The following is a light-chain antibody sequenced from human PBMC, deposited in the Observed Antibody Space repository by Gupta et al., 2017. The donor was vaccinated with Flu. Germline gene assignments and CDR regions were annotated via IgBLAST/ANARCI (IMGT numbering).Light chain of an antibody. CDR2: DDS. J-gene: IGLJ1*01. CDR1: NLGSKS. V-gene: IGLV3-21*02. CDR3: QVWDSSSDLNYV. Sequence: SYVLPQPPSVSVAPAQTARHTCGGNNLGSKSVHWYQQKPGQAPVLVVYDDSDRPSGSPERFSGSNSGNTATLTISRVEAGDEADYYCQVWDSSSDLNYVFGTGTKVTVL.